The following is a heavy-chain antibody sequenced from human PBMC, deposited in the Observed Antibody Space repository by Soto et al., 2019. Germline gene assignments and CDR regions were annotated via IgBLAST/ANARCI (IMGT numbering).Heavy chain of an antibody. CDR2: ISFDGSNR. D-gene: IGHD4-17*01. CDR3: AKGDYGEYLNWIDP. V-gene: IGHV3-30-3*01. CDR1: GFTFSSYA. Sequence: QVHLAESGGGVVQPGRSLRLSCVASGFTFSSYAMHWVRQAPGKGLEWVGVISFDGSNRYYTDSVKGRFTISRDNTENTLYLQPHGLRGQDTAVYYCAKGDYGEYLNWIDPRCKGTLVT. J-gene: IGHJ5*02.